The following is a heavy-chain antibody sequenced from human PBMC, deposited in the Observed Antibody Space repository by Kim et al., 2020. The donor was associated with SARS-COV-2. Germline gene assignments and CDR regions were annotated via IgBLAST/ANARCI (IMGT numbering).Heavy chain of an antibody. V-gene: IGHV3-30*04. CDR3: ARGEGFGELLAYYYYGMDV. J-gene: IGHJ6*02. CDR1: GFTFSSYA. Sequence: GGSLRLSCAASGFTFSSYAMHWVRQAPGKGLEWVAVISYDGSNKYYADSVKGRFTISRDNSKNTLYLQMNSLRAEDTAVYYCARGEGFGELLAYYYYGMDVWGQGTTVTVSS. CDR2: ISYDGSNK. D-gene: IGHD3-10*01.